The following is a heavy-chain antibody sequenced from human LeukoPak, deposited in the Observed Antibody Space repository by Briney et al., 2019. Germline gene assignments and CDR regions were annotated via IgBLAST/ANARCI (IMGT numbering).Heavy chain of an antibody. CDR2: IYYSGST. CDR1: GYSISSGYY. CDR3: ARNDSSGYFDY. V-gene: IGHV4-38-2*01. D-gene: IGHD3-22*01. J-gene: IGHJ4*02. Sequence: PSETLSLTCAVSGYSISSGYYWGWIRQPPGKGLEWIGSIYYSGSTHYNPSLKSRVTISVDTSQNQSSLKLSSVTAADTAVYYCARNDSSGYFDYWGQGTLVTVSS.